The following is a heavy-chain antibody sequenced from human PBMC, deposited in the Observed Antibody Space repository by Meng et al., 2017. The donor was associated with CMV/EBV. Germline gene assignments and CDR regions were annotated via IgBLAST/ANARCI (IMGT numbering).Heavy chain of an antibody. CDR2: INPNSGGT. Sequence: ASVKVSCKASGYTFTGYYMHWVRQAPGQGLEWMGWINPNSGGTNYAQKFQGRVTMTRDTSISTDYMELSRLRSDDTAVYYCARQVSIAARPNYYGMDVWGQGTTVTVSS. D-gene: IGHD6-6*01. CDR1: GYTFTGYY. CDR3: ARQVSIAARPNYYGMDV. J-gene: IGHJ6*02. V-gene: IGHV1-2*02.